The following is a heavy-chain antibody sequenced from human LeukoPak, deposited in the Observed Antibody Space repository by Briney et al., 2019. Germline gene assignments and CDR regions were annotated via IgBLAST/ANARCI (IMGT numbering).Heavy chain of an antibody. CDR3: ATGLSSSSWYGIAFDI. J-gene: IGHJ3*02. V-gene: IGHV1-24*01. CDR1: GYTLTESS. Sequence: ASVKVSCKVSGYTLTESSMHWVRQAPGKGLEWMGGFDPEDGETIYAQKFQGRVTMTEDTSTDTAYMELSSLRSEDTAVYYCATGLSSSSWYGIAFDIWGQGTMVTVSS. D-gene: IGHD6-13*01. CDR2: FDPEDGET.